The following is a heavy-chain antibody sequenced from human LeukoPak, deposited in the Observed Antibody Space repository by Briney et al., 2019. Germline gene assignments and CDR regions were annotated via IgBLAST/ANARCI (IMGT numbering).Heavy chain of an antibody. CDR2: ISSSSSYI. CDR1: GFTFSSYW. V-gene: IGHV3-21*01. CDR3: ARDSGSYHAIDY. Sequence: GGSLRLSCAASGFTFSSYWMSWVRQAPGKGLEWVSSISSSSSYIYYADSVKGRFTISRDNAKNSLYLQMNSLRAEDTAVYYCARDSGSYHAIDYWGQGTLVTVSS. D-gene: IGHD1-26*01. J-gene: IGHJ4*02.